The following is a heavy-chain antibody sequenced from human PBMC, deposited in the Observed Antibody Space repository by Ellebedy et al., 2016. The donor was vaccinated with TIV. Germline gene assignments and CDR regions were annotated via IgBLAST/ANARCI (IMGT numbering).Heavy chain of an antibody. CDR1: GGSFSGYY. V-gene: IGHV4-34*01. CDR2: INHSGST. CDR3: ARMAYAWDY. J-gene: IGHJ4*02. Sequence: SETLSLTXAVYGGSFSGYYWSWIRQPPGKGLEWIGEINHSGSTNYNPSLKSRVTISVDTSKNQFSLKLSSVTAADTAVYYCARMAYAWDYWGQGTLVTVSS. D-gene: IGHD4-17*01.